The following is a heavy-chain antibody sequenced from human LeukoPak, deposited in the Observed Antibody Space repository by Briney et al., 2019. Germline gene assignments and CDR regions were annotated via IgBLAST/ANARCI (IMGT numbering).Heavy chain of an antibody. CDR1: GGSINSGSYF. Sequence: PSETLSLTCTVSGGSINSGSYFWGWIRQPPGKGLEWIGSIYYSGSTHYNPSLKSRVTISSDTSRNQFSLKLSSVTAADTAVYYCARRQGYSYGNWFDPWGQGTLVTVSS. J-gene: IGHJ5*02. D-gene: IGHD5-18*01. CDR3: ARRQGYSYGNWFDP. V-gene: IGHV4-39*07. CDR2: IYYSGST.